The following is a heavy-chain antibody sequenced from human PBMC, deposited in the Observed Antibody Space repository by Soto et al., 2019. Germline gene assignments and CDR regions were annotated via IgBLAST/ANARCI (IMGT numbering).Heavy chain of an antibody. J-gene: IGHJ4*02. CDR3: ARHGYNYGGGYFDY. CDR1: GVTVSSNY. CDR2: IYSGGST. D-gene: IGHD5-18*01. Sequence: PRGSLRLSCAASGVTVSSNYMSWVRQAPGKGLEWVSVIYSGGSTYYADSVKGRFTISRDNSKNTLYLQMNSLRAEDTAVYYCARHGYNYGGGYFDYWGQGTLVTVSS. V-gene: IGHV3-66*04.